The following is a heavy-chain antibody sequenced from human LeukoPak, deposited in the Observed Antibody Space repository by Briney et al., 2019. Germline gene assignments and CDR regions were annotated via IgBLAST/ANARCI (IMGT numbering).Heavy chain of an antibody. V-gene: IGHV3-23*01. CDR3: ARDSGQRGYTYGD. Sequence: GGSLRLSCAASGFTFRNYAMSWVRQAPGKGLEWVSVISGGGGGAYYADSVKGRFTISRDNSKNTVLLQMNSLRAEDTAVYYCARDSGQRGYTYGDWGQGTLVTVSS. J-gene: IGHJ4*02. CDR2: ISGGGGGA. D-gene: IGHD5-18*01. CDR1: GFTFRNYA.